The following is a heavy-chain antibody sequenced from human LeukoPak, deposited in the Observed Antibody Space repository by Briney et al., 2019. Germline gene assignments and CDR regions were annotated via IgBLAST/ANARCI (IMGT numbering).Heavy chain of an antibody. CDR3: ASAAGLRNDY. Sequence: EASVKVPCKASGGTFSSYAISWVRQAPGQGLEWMGRIIPIFGIANYAQKFQGRVTITADKSTSTAYMELSSLRSEDTAVYYCASAAGLRNDYWGQGTLVTVSS. CDR2: IIPIFGIA. V-gene: IGHV1-69*04. D-gene: IGHD5-12*01. J-gene: IGHJ4*02. CDR1: GGTFSSYA.